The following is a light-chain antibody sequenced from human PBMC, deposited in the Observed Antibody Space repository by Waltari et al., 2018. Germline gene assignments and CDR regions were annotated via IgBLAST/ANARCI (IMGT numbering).Light chain of an antibody. CDR1: SPSVGNSNW. CDR2: DVS. CDR3: TSYTSSHSLV. J-gene: IGLJ1*01. Sequence: QSALTQPASVSGSPGQSITISCTGTSPSVGNSNWISWYQQHPGQAPKVVIFDVSYRPSGVSNRFSGSKSGNTASLTISGLQAEDEADYYCTSYTSSHSLVFGTGTKVTVL. V-gene: IGLV2-14*03.